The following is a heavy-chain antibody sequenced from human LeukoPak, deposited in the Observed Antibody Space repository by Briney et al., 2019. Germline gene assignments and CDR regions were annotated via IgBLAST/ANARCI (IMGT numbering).Heavy chain of an antibody. CDR2: ISGSGGST. D-gene: IGHD2-2*01. CDR1: GFTFSSYA. J-gene: IGHJ5*02. CDR3: ARDDIVVVPAASSGFDP. Sequence: GGSLRLSCAASGFTFSSYAMSWVRQAPGKGLEWVSAISGSGGSTYYADSVKGRFTISRDNSKNTLYLQMNSLRAEDTAVYYCARDDIVVVPAASSGFDPWGQGTLVTVSS. V-gene: IGHV3-23*01.